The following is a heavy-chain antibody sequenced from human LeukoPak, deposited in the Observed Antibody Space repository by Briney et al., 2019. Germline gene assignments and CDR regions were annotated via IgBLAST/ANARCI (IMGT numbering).Heavy chain of an antibody. Sequence: WGSVRLSCAASGFTFNSYGIRWVRQAPGKGLEWVAFISYDGSDKYYADSVQGRFTISRDNSKNTVYLQMSSLRAEDTGAFYWGRGRPRGYSGYVIDYWGQGTPITVSS. CDR3: GRGRPRGYSGYVIDY. D-gene: IGHD5-12*01. CDR1: GFTFNSYG. V-gene: IGHV3-30*02. J-gene: IGHJ4*02. CDR2: ISYDGSDK.